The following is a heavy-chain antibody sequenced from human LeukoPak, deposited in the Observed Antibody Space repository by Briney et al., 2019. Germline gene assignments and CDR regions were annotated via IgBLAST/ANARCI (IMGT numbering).Heavy chain of an antibody. CDR2: IYSGGST. V-gene: IGHV3-53*01. Sequence: GGSLRLSCAASVFTVSSNYMSWVRQAPGKGLEWVSVIYSGGSTHYADSVKGRFTISRDNSKNTLYLQMNSLRAEDTAVYYCASAPGDSYGNYYYYYMDVWGKGTTVTVSS. CDR1: VFTVSSNY. J-gene: IGHJ6*03. D-gene: IGHD5-18*01. CDR3: ASAPGDSYGNYYYYYMDV.